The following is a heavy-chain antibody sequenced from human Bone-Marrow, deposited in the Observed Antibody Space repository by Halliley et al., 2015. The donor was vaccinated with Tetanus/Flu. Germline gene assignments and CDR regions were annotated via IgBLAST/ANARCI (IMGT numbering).Heavy chain of an antibody. D-gene: IGHD2-15*01. CDR2: ITRDSLYI. CDR3: VRGIVSCVSCYPDV. V-gene: IGHV3-21*01. Sequence: SSITRDSLYIFYADSVRGRFTISRDNTKNSLYLQMNSLRVDDTAVYYCVRGIVSCVSCYPDVWGQGTTVTVSS. J-gene: IGHJ6*02.